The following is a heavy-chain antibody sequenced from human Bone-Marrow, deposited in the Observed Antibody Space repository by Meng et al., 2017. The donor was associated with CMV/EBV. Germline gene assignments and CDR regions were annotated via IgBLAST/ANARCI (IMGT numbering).Heavy chain of an antibody. D-gene: IGHD2-2*01. CDR2: INPNSGGT. Sequence: ASVKVSCKASGYTFTGYYMHWVRQAPGQGLEWMGWINPNSGGTNYAQKFQGRVTMTRDTSISTAYMELSRLRSDDTAVYYCTREGYCSITSCSNDYWGQGTLVTVSS. CDR3: TREGYCSITSCSNDY. V-gene: IGHV1-2*02. CDR1: GYTFTGYY. J-gene: IGHJ4*02.